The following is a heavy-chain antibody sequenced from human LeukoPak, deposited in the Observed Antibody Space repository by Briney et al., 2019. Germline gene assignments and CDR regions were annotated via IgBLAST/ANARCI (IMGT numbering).Heavy chain of an antibody. CDR1: GFTSSSYE. V-gene: IGHV3-48*03. J-gene: IGHJ4*02. CDR2: ISSSGSTI. CDR3: ARDSSSWSLTFDY. Sequence: GGSLRLSSAASGFTSSSYEMNRVRQAPGKGLGWVSYISSSGSTIYYADSVKGRFTISRDNGKNSLYLQMNSLRAEDTAVYYCARDSSSWSLTFDYWGQGTLVTVSS. D-gene: IGHD6-13*01.